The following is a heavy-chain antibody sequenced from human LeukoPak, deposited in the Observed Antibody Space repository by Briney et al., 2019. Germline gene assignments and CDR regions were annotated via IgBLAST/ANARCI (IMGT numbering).Heavy chain of an antibody. V-gene: IGHV3-23*01. CDR3: ARTIYDSSGYRFDY. Sequence: GGSLRLSCVASGLRFRSYAMNWVRQAPGKGLECISTISDDSSFTYYADSVKGRSAISRDDSKNTLYLQMNNLKVEDTAVYYCARTIYDSSGYRFDYWGQGTLVTVSS. CDR2: ISDDSSFT. J-gene: IGHJ4*02. D-gene: IGHD3-22*01. CDR1: GLRFRSYA.